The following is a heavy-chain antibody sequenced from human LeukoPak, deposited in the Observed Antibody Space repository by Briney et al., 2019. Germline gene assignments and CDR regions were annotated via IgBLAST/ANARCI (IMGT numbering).Heavy chain of an antibody. CDR2: IYSGGST. CDR3: ARPGYSSSWYSGGLDY. V-gene: IGHV3-53*01. CDR1: GFTVSSNY. D-gene: IGHD6-13*01. Sequence: PGGSLRLSCAASGFTVSSNYMSWVRQAPGKGLEWVSVIYSGGSTYYADSVKGRFTISRDNSKNTLYLQMNSLRAEDTAVYYCARPGYSSSWYSGGLDYWGQPTLVTVSS. J-gene: IGHJ4*02.